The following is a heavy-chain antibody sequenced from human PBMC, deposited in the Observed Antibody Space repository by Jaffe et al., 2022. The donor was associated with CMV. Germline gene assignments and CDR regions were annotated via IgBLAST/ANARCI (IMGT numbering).Heavy chain of an antibody. Sequence: QLQLQESGPGLVKPSETLSLTCTVSGGSISSSSYYWGWIRQPPGKGLEWIGSIYYSGSTYYNPSLKSRVTISVDTSKNQFSLKLSSVTAADTAVYYCARHGAARWFDPWGQGTLVTVSS. CDR1: GGSISSSSYY. J-gene: IGHJ5*02. V-gene: IGHV4-39*01. D-gene: IGHD3-16*01. CDR3: ARHGAARWFDP. CDR2: IYYSGST.